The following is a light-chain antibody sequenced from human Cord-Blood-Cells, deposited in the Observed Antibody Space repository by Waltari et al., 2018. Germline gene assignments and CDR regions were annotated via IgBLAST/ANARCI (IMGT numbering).Light chain of an antibody. CDR3: QQYYSTPYT. V-gene: IGKV4-1*01. J-gene: IGKJ2*01. CDR1: QSVLYSSNNKNY. Sequence: DIVMTQSPDSLAVSLGERATINCKSSQSVLYSSNNKNYLAWYQQKPGQPPKLLIYWASTRESGVPDRFSGSWSGTDFTLTTSSLQAEDVAVYYCQQYYSTPYTVGQGTKLEIK. CDR2: WAS.